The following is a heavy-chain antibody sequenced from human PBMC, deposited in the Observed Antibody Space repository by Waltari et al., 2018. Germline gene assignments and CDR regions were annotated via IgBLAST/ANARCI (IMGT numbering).Heavy chain of an antibody. D-gene: IGHD6-13*01. J-gene: IGHJ4*02. CDR1: GYSSIDYY. CDR3: ARGPMTSSRILIAH. V-gene: IGHV1-2*02. CDR2: INPLSGGT. Sequence: QVQLVQSGAEVKKPGASVKVSCKASGYSSIDYYIHWLRQAPGQGLEWMGWINPLSGGTNFAQKFQGRVTMTRDTPINTVYMELRSDDTARYYCARGPMTSSRILIAHWGQGTLVTVSS.